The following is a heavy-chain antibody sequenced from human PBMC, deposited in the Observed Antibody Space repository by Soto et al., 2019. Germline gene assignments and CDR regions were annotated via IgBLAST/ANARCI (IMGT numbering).Heavy chain of an antibody. CDR2: IYYSGST. Sequence: ASETLSLTCTVSGGSISSGGYYWSWIRQHPGKGLEWIGYIYYSGSTYYNSSLKSRVTISVDTSKNQFSLKLSSVTAADTAVYYCARYRYSSSWWPWGQGTLVTVSS. V-gene: IGHV4-31*03. CDR1: GGSISSGGYY. J-gene: IGHJ5*02. D-gene: IGHD6-13*01. CDR3: ARYRYSSSWWP.